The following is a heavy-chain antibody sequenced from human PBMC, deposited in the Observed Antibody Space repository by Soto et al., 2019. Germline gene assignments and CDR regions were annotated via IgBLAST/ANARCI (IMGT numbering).Heavy chain of an antibody. Sequence: QLQLQESGPGLVKPSETLSLTCTVSGGSISSSSYYWGWIRQPPGKGLEWIGSIYYSGSTYYNPSLKSRVTISVDTSKSQFSLKLSSVTAADTAVYYCARGYCSGGSCYSGIGTWFDPWGQGTLVTVSS. CDR3: ARGYCSGGSCYSGIGTWFDP. CDR1: GGSISSSSYY. J-gene: IGHJ5*02. CDR2: IYYSGST. V-gene: IGHV4-39*01. D-gene: IGHD2-15*01.